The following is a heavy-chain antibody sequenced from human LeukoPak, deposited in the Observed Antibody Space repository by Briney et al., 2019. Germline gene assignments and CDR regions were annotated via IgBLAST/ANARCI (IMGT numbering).Heavy chain of an antibody. CDR1: GFTFSSYD. V-gene: IGHV3-23*01. D-gene: IGHD6-19*01. J-gene: IGHJ4*02. CDR2: TSGSGDTT. Sequence: PGGSLRLSCAASGFTFSSYDMRWVRQAPGKRLEWVSGTSGSGDTTYYADSVKGRFTISRDNSKNTLFLQMNSLRAEDTAVYYCAKDPSSYSSGSHWGQGTLVTVSS. CDR3: AKDPSSYSSGSH.